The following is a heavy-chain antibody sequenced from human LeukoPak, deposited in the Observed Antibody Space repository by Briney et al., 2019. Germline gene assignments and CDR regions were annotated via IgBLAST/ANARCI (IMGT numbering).Heavy chain of an antibody. V-gene: IGHV3-23*01. CDR3: AKDQPYYDSSGYYYSSFDY. CDR1: GFTFSSYA. J-gene: IGHJ4*02. Sequence: PGGSLRLSCAASGFTFSSYAMSWVRQAPGKGLEWVSAISGSGGSTYYADSVKGRFTISRDNSKNTLYLQMNSLRAEDTAVYCCAKDQPYYDSSGYYYSSFDYWGQGTLVTVSS. CDR2: ISGSGGST. D-gene: IGHD3-22*01.